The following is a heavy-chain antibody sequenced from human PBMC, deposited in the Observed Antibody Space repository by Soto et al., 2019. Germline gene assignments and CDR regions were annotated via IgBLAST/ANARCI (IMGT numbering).Heavy chain of an antibody. CDR3: ARANMDTLMPYYYYYGMDV. V-gene: IGHV3-33*01. J-gene: IGHJ6*02. Sequence: PGGSLRLSCAASGFIFNSYGMHWVRQAPGKGLEWVAVIWYDGSNKYYADSVKGRFTISRDNSKNTLYLQMNTLRAEDTAVYYCARANMDTLMPYYYYYGMDVWGQGTTVTVSS. D-gene: IGHD5-18*01. CDR1: GFIFNSYG. CDR2: IWYDGSNK.